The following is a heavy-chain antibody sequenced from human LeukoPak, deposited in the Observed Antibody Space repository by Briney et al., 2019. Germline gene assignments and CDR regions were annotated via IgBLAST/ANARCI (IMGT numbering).Heavy chain of an antibody. CDR1: GYSFTSYW. Sequence: GESLKISCKGSGYSFTSYWIGWVRQMTGKGLEWMGIIYPGDSDTRYSPYFQGQVNISADMSISTAYLQWSSLKASDTAMYYCARVGNYKWIFFDYWGQGTLVTVS. J-gene: IGHJ4*02. V-gene: IGHV5-51*01. D-gene: IGHD1-20*01. CDR3: ARVGNYKWIFFDY. CDR2: IYPGDSDT.